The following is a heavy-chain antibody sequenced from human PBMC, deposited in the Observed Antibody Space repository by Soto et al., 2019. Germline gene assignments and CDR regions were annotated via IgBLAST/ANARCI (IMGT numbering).Heavy chain of an antibody. CDR3: TRDMRRYYYGSGATDY. V-gene: IGHV3-49*05. D-gene: IGHD3-10*01. CDR1: GFTFGDYA. Sequence: KSGGSLRLSCTASGFTFGDYAMSWFRQAPGKGLEWVGFIRSKAYGGTTEYAASVKGRFTISRDDSKSIAYLQMNSLKTEDTAVYYCTRDMRRYYYGSGATDYWGQGTLVTVSS. J-gene: IGHJ4*02. CDR2: IRSKAYGGTT.